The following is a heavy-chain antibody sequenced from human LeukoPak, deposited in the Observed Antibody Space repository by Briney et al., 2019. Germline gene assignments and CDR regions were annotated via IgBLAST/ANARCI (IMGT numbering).Heavy chain of an antibody. J-gene: IGHJ5*02. V-gene: IGHV5-51*01. CDR1: EHNFTNYW. CDR3: ARQYSGYDA. CDR2: IWPADSGT. Sequence: GESLKISCKGSEHNFTNYWIGWVRQMPGKGLEWMGVIWPADSGTEYSPPFQGQVTISADKSISTAYLQWSSLKASDTAMYYCARQYSGYDAWGQGTLVTVSS. D-gene: IGHD5-12*01.